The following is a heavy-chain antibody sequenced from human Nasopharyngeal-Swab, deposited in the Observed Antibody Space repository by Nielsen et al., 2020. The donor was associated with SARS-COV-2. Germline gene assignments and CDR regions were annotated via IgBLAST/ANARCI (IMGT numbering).Heavy chain of an antibody. V-gene: IGHV3-13*01. Sequence: GESLKLSCAASGFTFSIYDMPWVRHATGKGLEWVSAIGTAGDTYYPGSVKGRFTISRENAKNSLYLQMNSLGAGDTAVYYCARGRGSSWAYYYYGMDVWGKGTTVTVTS. CDR3: ARGRGSSWAYYYYGMDV. D-gene: IGHD6-13*01. CDR2: IGTAGDT. CDR1: GFTFSIYD. J-gene: IGHJ6*04.